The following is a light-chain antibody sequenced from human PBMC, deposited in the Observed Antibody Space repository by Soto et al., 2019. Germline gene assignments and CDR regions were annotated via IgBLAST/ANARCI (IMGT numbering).Light chain of an antibody. Sequence: EIVMTQSPATLSVSPGERATLSCRASQSVSSSLAWYQQKPGQAPRLLIYGASTRATGIPARFSGSGSGTEFTHTISSLQSEDFAVYYCQQYNNWSTWTFGQGTKVDFK. V-gene: IGKV3-15*01. CDR1: QSVSSS. CDR3: QQYNNWSTWT. CDR2: GAS. J-gene: IGKJ1*01.